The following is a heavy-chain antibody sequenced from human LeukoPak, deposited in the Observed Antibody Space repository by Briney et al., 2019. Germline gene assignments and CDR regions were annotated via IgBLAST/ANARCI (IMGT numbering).Heavy chain of an antibody. V-gene: IGHV3-74*01. CDR3: TRDHGLDV. CDR1: GFTFSSYW. CDR2: INSDGSAT. Sequence: GGSLRLSCAASGFTFSSYWMHWVRQAPGKGLMWVSQINSDGSATSCADPVKGRCTISRDNAKNMLYLEMNSLRVEDTAVYFCTRDHGLDVWGQGTTVTVSS. J-gene: IGHJ6*02.